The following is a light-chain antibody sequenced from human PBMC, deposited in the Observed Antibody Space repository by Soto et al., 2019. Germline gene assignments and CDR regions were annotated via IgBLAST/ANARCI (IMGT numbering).Light chain of an antibody. V-gene: IGKV1-5*01. J-gene: IGKJ4*01. CDR1: QSINNW. Sequence: DIQMTQSPSTLSASVGDRVTITCRTSQSINNWLAWYQQKPGKAPELLIYDVSNLESGVPSRFSGGGSGTEFTLTISSLQPEDFATYYCQLYNSYMLTFGGGTKVEIK. CDR2: DVS. CDR3: QLYNSYMLT.